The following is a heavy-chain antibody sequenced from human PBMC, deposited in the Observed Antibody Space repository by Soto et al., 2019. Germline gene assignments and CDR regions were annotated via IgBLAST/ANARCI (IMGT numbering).Heavy chain of an antibody. V-gene: IGHV3-53*01. CDR1: GFTVSSNY. CDR3: ARVWYGSETSRDY. CDR2: IYSGGST. Sequence: EVQLVESGGGLIQPGGSLRLSCAASGFTVSSNYMSWVRQAPGKGLEWVSVIYSGGSTYYADSVKGRFTISRDNSKNTLYLQMNSLRAEDTAVYYCARVWYGSETSRDYWGQGTLVTVSS. D-gene: IGHD3-10*01. J-gene: IGHJ4*02.